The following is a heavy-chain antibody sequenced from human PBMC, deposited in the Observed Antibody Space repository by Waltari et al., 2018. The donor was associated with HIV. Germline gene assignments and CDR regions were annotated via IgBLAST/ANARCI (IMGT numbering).Heavy chain of an antibody. CDR2: SSRGSSYS. CDR1: GFNFNLFS. CDR3: VRDRTSLTTGDFES. J-gene: IGHJ4*02. V-gene: IGHV3-21*02. D-gene: IGHD1-1*01. Sequence: EVRLVQSGGGLVKPGESLTLSCTASGFNFNLFSMTWVRLAPGKGLEWGSSSSRGSSYSYYADAGKGRFTVSRDNAKTSLLLQLNTLTAEDTALYYCVRDRTSLTTGDFESWGQGAPVTVSS.